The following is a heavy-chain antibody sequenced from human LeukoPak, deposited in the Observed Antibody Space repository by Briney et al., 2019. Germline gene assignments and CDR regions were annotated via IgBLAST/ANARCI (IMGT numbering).Heavy chain of an antibody. CDR1: GFTFSSYS. J-gene: IGHJ4*02. V-gene: IGHV3-21*04. CDR2: ISSSSSYI. D-gene: IGHD4-23*01. Sequence: GGSLSLSCAASGFTFSSYSMNWVRQAPGKGLEWVSSISSSSSYIYYADSVKGRFTISRDNAKNSLYLQMNSLRAEDTAVYYCAKDRRWGQPDYWGQGTLVTVSS. CDR3: AKDRRWGQPDY.